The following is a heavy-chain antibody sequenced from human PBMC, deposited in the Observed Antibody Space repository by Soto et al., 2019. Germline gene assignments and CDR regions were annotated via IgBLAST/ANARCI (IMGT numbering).Heavy chain of an antibody. CDR1: GYTFTGYY. D-gene: IGHD3-3*01. CDR2: IVPNVGTV. Sequence: ASVKVSCKASGYTFTGYYMHWVRQAPGQGLEWMGGIVPNVGTVNYAQKFRGKVTITADKSTGTAYMELSSLRSEDTALYYCARRDTSGFLRYFDNWGQGTQVTVSS. V-gene: IGHV1-69*06. J-gene: IGHJ4*02. CDR3: ARRDTSGFLRYFDN.